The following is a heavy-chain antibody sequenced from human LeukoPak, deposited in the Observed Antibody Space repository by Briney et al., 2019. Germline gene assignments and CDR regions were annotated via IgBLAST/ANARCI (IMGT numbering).Heavy chain of an antibody. Sequence: GGSLRLSCAASGFTFSSYAMHWVRQAPGKGLEWVAVISYDGSNKYYADSVKGRFTISRDNSKNTLYLQMNSLRAEDTAVYYCARGDHFPNWNYLDYWGQGTLVTVSS. V-gene: IGHV3-30-3*01. CDR2: ISYDGSNK. D-gene: IGHD1-1*01. CDR3: ARGDHFPNWNYLDY. J-gene: IGHJ4*02. CDR1: GFTFSSYA.